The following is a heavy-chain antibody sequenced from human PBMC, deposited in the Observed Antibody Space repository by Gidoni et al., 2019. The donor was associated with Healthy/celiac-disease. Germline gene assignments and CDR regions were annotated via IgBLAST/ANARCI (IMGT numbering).Heavy chain of an antibody. CDR3: ARFGPLGDEVNAFDI. Sequence: EVQLVESGGGLVKPGGSLRLSCAASGFTFSSYSMNWVRQAPGKGLAWVSSISSSSSYIYYADSVKGRFTISRDNAKNSLYLQMNSLRAEDTAVYYCARFGPLGDEVNAFDIWGQGTMVTVSS. V-gene: IGHV3-21*01. J-gene: IGHJ3*02. CDR1: GFTFSSYS. CDR2: ISSSSSYI. D-gene: IGHD3-16*01.